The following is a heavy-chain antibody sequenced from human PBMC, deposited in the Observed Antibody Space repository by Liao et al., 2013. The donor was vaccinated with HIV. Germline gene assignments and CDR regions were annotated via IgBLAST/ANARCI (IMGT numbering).Heavy chain of an antibody. J-gene: IGHJ3*01. D-gene: IGHD4/OR15-4a*01. CDR2: IYYSGST. CDR3: AREDYRTVHYAFVC. Sequence: QVQLRESGSGLVKPSETLSLICTVFGGSISPHYWSWIRQAPGKGLEWIGYIYYSGSTNYNPSLNSRVTISLDASKNQFSLKLNSATAADTAVYYCAREDYRTVHYAFVCLGPKGRWSPSLQ. V-gene: IGHV4-59*11. CDR1: GGSISPHY.